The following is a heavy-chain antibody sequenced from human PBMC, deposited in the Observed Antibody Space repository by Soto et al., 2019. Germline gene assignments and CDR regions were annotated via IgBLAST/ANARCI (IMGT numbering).Heavy chain of an antibody. V-gene: IGHV5-10-1*01. CDR1: GYSFTSYW. J-gene: IGHJ3*02. CDR3: ARHGGYNWKAFDI. D-gene: IGHD1-1*01. CDR2: IDPSDSYT. Sequence: GEYLKISCKGSGYSFTSYWISWVRQMPGKGLEWMGRIDPSDSYTNYSPSFQGHVTISADKFISTAYLQWSSLKASDTAMYYCARHGGYNWKAFDIWGQGTMVTVSS.